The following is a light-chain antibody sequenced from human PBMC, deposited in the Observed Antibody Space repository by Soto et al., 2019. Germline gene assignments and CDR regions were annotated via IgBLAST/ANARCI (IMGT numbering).Light chain of an antibody. CDR3: QQYNSYS. CDR2: DAS. J-gene: IGKJ1*01. CDR1: QSISNW. Sequence: DIHMTQSPSTLSACVGDIVTITCRASQSISNWLAWYQQKPGKAPKLLIYDASSLESGVPSRFSGSGSGTEFTLTISSLQPDDFATYYCQQYNSYSFGQGTKVDIK. V-gene: IGKV1-5*01.